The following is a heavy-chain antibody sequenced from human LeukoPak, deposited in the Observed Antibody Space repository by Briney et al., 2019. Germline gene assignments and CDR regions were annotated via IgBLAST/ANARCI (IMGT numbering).Heavy chain of an antibody. CDR1: GHSISAYYF. D-gene: IGHD6-13*01. J-gene: IGHJ5*02. Sequence: SETLSLTCAVSGHSISAYYFWGWLRPSPGKGLEWFWSFCHGGSAYYSPSLKSRVTMSVDTSKNHLSLKLDSVTAADTGVYYCARGAITSSWHWFDPWGQGTLVIVSS. CDR2: FCHGGSA. V-gene: IGHV4-38-2*01. CDR3: ARGAITSSWHWFDP.